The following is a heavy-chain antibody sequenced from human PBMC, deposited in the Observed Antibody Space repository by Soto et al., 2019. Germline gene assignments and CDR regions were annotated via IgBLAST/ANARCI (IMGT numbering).Heavy chain of an antibody. V-gene: IGHV3-53*02. J-gene: IGHJ6*02. CDR1: GFAVSSSY. CDR2: TYTGGST. D-gene: IGHD1-20*01. CDR3: ARDPPITSDYAMDV. Sequence: EVQLVETGGDLIQSGGSLRLSCAASGFAVSSSYMMWVRQAPGKGLECVSVTYTGGSTHYADSVKGRFTISRDDSRNTLYLPMNSLRAEDTAVYYCARDPPITSDYAMDVWGQGTTVIVSS.